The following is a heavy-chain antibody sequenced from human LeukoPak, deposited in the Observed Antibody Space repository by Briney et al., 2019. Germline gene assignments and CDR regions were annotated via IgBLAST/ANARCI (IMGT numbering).Heavy chain of an antibody. D-gene: IGHD3-22*01. J-gene: IGHJ4*02. CDR1: GFNFSNYG. CDR2: IWYDGSNK. CDR3: ARARYEYDSSGYYFDY. Sequence: GGSLRLSCAASGFNFSNYGMHWVRQAPGKGLEWVAVIWYDGSNKYYADSVKGRYSISRDNSKNTLYLQMNSLRAEDTGVYYCARARYEYDSSGYYFDYWGQGTLVTVSS. V-gene: IGHV3-33*01.